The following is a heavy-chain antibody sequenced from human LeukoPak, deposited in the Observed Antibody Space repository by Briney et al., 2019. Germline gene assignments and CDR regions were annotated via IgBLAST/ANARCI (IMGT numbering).Heavy chain of an antibody. Sequence: RASVKVSCKASGYTFTGYYMHWVRQAPGQGLEWMGWINPNSGGTNYAQEFQGRVTMTRDTSISTAYMELSRLRSDDTAVYYCARGSLVVPAAIPHGAFDIWGQGTMVTVSS. CDR3: ARGSLVVPAAIPHGAFDI. J-gene: IGHJ3*02. D-gene: IGHD2-2*01. V-gene: IGHV1-2*02. CDR2: INPNSGGT. CDR1: GYTFTGYY.